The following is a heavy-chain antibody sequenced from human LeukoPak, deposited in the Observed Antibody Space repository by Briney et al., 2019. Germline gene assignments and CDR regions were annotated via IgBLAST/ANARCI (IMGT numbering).Heavy chain of an antibody. V-gene: IGHV1-24*01. Sequence: ASVKVSCKVSGYTLTELSMHWVRQAPGKGLEWMGGFDPEDGETIYAQKFQGRVTMTEDTSTDTAYMELSSLRSEDAAVYYCATGYYDSSGTFDYWGQGTLVTVSS. CDR3: ATGYYDSSGTFDY. J-gene: IGHJ4*02. D-gene: IGHD3-22*01. CDR2: FDPEDGET. CDR1: GYTLTELS.